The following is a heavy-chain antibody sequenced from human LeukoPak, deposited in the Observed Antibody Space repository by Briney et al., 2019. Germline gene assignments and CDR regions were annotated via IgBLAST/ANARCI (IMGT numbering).Heavy chain of an antibody. J-gene: IGHJ4*02. CDR3: AKATEYYYDSSGYYFDY. Sequence: GGSLRLSCAASGFTFSTSWMHWVRQAPGKGLEWVSLISGDGGSTYYADSVKGRFTISRDNSKNSLYLQMNSLRTEDTALYYCAKATEYYYDSSGYYFDYWGQGTLVTVSS. D-gene: IGHD3-22*01. CDR2: ISGDGGST. CDR1: GFTFSTSW. V-gene: IGHV3-43*02.